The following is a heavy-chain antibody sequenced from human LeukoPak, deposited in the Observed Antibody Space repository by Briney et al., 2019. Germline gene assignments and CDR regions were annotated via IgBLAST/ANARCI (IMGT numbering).Heavy chain of an antibody. CDR1: GLTFSDEY. V-gene: IGHV3-11*01. CDR3: VRARGAGPGAHFDY. D-gene: IGHD3-10*01. J-gene: IGHJ4*02. CDR2: ISNTGDFI. Sequence: GGSLRLSCTASGLTFSDEYMSWIRQAPGKGLEWVSYISNTGDFIAYADSVKGRFTISRDNAKNSLYLQMNSLRAEDAAAYYCVRARGAGPGAHFDYWGQGTLVTVSS.